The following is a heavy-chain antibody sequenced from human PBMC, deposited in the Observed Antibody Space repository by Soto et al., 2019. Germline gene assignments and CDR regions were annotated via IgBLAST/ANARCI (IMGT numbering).Heavy chain of an antibody. J-gene: IGHJ4*02. CDR2: IKAYSGNT. V-gene: IGHV1-18*01. CDR1: GYTFATST. D-gene: IGHD4-17*01. CDR3: AIADYGDDDY. Sequence: QLQLVQSGPEAKKPGASVKVSCKASGYTFATSTISWLRQAPGQGPEWMGWIKAYSGNTNYAQKLQGRFTMTTDTSTSTAYIELRSLTTDDTAIYYCAIADYGDDDYWGQGTLVTVSS.